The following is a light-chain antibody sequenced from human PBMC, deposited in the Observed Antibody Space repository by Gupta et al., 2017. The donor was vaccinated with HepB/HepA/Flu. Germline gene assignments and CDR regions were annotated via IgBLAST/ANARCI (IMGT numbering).Light chain of an antibody. V-gene: IGLV1-44*01. J-gene: IGLJ2*01. CDR1: SSNIGSNT. Sequence: QSVLTQPPSASGTPGQRVTISCSGSSSNIGSNTVNWYQQLPGTAPKLVIYSNNQRPSGVPDRFSGSKSGTSASLAISGLQSEDEADYYCAAGDDSLNGVVFGGGTKLTVL. CDR2: SNN. CDR3: AAGDDSLNGVV.